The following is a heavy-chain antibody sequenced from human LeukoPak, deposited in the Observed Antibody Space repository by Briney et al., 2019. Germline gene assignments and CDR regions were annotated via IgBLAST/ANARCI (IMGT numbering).Heavy chain of an antibody. V-gene: IGHV3-7*01. J-gene: IGHJ6*03. D-gene: IGHD4-11*01. CDR1: GFTFSNYW. CDR3: AREEGNYDVYYKYYMDV. CDR2: INQDGSDK. Sequence: GGSLRLSCAASGFTFSNYWMNWVRQAPGKGLVWVSNINQDGSDKYYVDSVKGRFTISRDNAKNSLYLQMNSLRAEDTAVYYCAREEGNYDVYYKYYMDVWGKGNTVTV.